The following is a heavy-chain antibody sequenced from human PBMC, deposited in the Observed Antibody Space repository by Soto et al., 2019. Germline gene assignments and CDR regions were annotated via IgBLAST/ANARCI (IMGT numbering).Heavy chain of an antibody. J-gene: IGHJ5*02. D-gene: IGHD3-3*01. CDR3: AHRAIMTIFGLIIDKGIWFDP. CDR2: IYWDGDK. Sequence: QINLIESGPTLVKPTQTLTLTCTFSGFSLSTSGAAVGWVRQPPGRALEWLALIYWDGDKRYNAYLGNRLTIPQEPSMNQVVLTLTNVDPAYTATYYCAHRAIMTIFGLIIDKGIWFDPWGQGTRVIVSS. V-gene: IGHV2-5*02. CDR1: GFSLSTSGAA.